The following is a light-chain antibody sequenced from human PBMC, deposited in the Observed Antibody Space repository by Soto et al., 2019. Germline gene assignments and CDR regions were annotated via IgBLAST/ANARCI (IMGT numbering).Light chain of an antibody. CDR3: QQYGSSPPWT. V-gene: IGKV3-20*01. CDR2: GAS. CDR1: QTVSSSY. Sequence: DIVLTQSPGTLSLSPGERATLSCRASQTVSSSYLAWYQQKPGQAPSLLIYGASSRATGIPDRFSGSVSGTNFTRTISRLEPEDVAVYYCQQYGSSPPWTFGQGTKVDIK. J-gene: IGKJ1*01.